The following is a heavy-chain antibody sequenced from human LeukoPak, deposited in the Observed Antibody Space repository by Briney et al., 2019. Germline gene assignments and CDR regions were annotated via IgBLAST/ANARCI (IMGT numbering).Heavy chain of an antibody. CDR2: IYHSGST. J-gene: IGHJ4*02. Sequence: SETLSLTCTVSGYSLSSGYHWGWIRPRPGKGVEWIGSIYHSGSTYYNPSLKSRVTISVDTSKNQFSLKLISVTAADTAVYYCARDRATTVTTGPFDNWGQGTLVTVSS. CDR1: GYSLSSGYH. CDR3: ARDRATTVTTGPFDN. D-gene: IGHD4-11*01. V-gene: IGHV4-38-2*02.